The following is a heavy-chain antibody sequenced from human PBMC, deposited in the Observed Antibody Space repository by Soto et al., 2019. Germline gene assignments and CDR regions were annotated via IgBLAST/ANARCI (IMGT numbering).Heavy chain of an antibody. CDR2: IGTAGDT. Sequence: GGSLRLSCAASGFTFSSYDMHWVRQATGKGLEWVSAIGTAGDTYYPGSVKGRFTISRENAKNSLYLQMNSLRAGDTAVYYCARERKDYYYYYGMDVWGQGTTVTVSS. CDR3: ARERKDYYYYYGMDV. J-gene: IGHJ6*02. V-gene: IGHV3-13*01. CDR1: GFTFSSYD.